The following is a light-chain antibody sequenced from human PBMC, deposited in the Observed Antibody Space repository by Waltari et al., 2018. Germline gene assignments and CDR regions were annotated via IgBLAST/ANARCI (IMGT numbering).Light chain of an antibody. J-gene: IGKJ2*01. CDR1: QGIRSW. V-gene: IGKV1-12*01. Sequence: DIQMTQSPPSVSASVGDRVTITCRASQGIRSWLSWYQQKPGKAPKLLIYATSNLQSGVPSRFSGSGSGTEFTLTISSLQPEDVAVYHCHQYFAPPYTFGRGTKLEIK. CDR3: HQYFAPPYT. CDR2: ATS.